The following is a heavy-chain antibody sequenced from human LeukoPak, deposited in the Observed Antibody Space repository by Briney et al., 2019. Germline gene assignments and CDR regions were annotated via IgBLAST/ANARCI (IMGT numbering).Heavy chain of an antibody. J-gene: IGHJ4*02. CDR3: ARGRRDGYNSDC. D-gene: IGHD5-24*01. CDR2: IYSGGST. V-gene: IGHV3-53*01. Sequence: GGSLRLSCAAPGFTVSSNYMSWVRQAPGKGLEWVSVIYSGGSTYYADSVKGRFTISRDNSKNTLYLQMNSLRAEDTAVYYCARGRRDGYNSDCWGQGTLVTVSS. CDR1: GFTVSSNY.